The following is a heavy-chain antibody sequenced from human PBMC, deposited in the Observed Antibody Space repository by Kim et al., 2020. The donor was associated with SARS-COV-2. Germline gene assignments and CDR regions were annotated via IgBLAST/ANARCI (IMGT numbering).Heavy chain of an antibody. CDR1: GFSFSFSSYA. J-gene: IGHJ2*01. D-gene: IGHD6-19*01. Sequence: GGSLRLSCGASGFSFSFSSYAMHWVRQAPGKGLEWAAVISYDGGNKYYADSGKGRFTTFRDNFQNTLYLQMNSLSAEDTAVYYCVSRPYISGWY. CDR2: ISYDGGNK. CDR3: VSRPYISGWY. V-gene: IGHV3-30*04.